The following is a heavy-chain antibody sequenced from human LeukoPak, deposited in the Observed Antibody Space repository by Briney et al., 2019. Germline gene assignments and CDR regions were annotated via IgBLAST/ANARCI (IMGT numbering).Heavy chain of an antibody. CDR3: ARFRPVAVSGYPDY. CDR1: GYSISSGYY. Sequence: SETLSLTCSVSGYSISSGYYWGWIWQPPGKGLEWIGNIYHSGSTYYKPSLKSRVTISVDTSKNQFSLKLSSVTAADTAVYFCARFRPVAVSGYPDYWGQGTLVTVSS. J-gene: IGHJ4*02. D-gene: IGHD6-19*01. CDR2: IYHSGST. V-gene: IGHV4-38-2*02.